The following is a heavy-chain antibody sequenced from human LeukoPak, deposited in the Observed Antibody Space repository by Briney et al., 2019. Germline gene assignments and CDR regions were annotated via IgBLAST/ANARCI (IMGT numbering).Heavy chain of an antibody. CDR1: GGSISSYY. J-gene: IGHJ3*02. Sequence: PSETLSLTCTVSGGSISSYYWSWIRQPPGKGLGWIGYIYYSGSTNYNPSLKSRVTISVDTSKNQFSLKLSSVTAADTAVYYCARVKAQQQLSPLDAFDIWGQGTMVTVSS. CDR3: ARVKAQQQLSPLDAFDI. V-gene: IGHV4-59*01. D-gene: IGHD6-13*01. CDR2: IYYSGST.